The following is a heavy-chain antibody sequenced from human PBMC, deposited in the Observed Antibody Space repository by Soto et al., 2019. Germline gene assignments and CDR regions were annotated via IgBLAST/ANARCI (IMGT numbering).Heavy chain of an antibody. CDR2: FDPEDGET. V-gene: IGHV1-24*01. CDR3: ATDIITIFGVVD. Sequence: QVPLVQSGAEVKKPGASVKVSCKVSGYTLTELSMHWVRQAPGKGLGWMGGFDPEDGETIYAQKFQGRVTMTEDTATDTAYMELSSLRSEDTAVYYCATDIITIFGVVDWGQGTLVTVSS. CDR1: GYTLTELS. D-gene: IGHD3-3*01. J-gene: IGHJ4*02.